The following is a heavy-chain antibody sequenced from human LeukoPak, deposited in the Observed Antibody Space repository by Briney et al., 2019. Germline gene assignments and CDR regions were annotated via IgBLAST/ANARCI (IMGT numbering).Heavy chain of an antibody. CDR1: GFTFSSYS. J-gene: IGHJ4*02. CDR2: ISSSSSYI. CDR3: ARENPDIVVVPAAGVFDY. Sequence: GGSLRLSCAASGFTFSSYSMNWVRQAPGKGLEWVSSISSSSSYIYYADSVKGRFTIPRDNAKNSLYLQMDSLRAEDTAVYYCARENPDIVVVPAAGVFDYWGQGTLVTVSS. D-gene: IGHD2-2*01. V-gene: IGHV3-21*01.